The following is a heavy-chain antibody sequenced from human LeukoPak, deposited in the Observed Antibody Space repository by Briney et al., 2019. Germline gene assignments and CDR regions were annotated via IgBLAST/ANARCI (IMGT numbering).Heavy chain of an antibody. J-gene: IGHJ6*02. CDR3: ATASYYYGSGSSYTDYYYYGMDV. CDR2: ISYDGSNK. CDR1: GLTFSSYA. D-gene: IGHD3-10*01. V-gene: IGHV3-30-3*01. Sequence: GGSLRLSCAASGLTFSSYAMHWVRQAPGKGLEWVAVISYDGSNKYYADSVKGRFTISRDNSKNTLYLQMNSLRAEDTAVYYCATASYYYGSGSSYTDYYYYGMDVWGQGTTVTVSS.